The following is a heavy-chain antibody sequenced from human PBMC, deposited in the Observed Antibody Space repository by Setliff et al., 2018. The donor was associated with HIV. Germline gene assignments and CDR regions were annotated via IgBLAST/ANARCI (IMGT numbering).Heavy chain of an antibody. CDR3: ARRGIMITFGGVYFDS. CDR1: GGSFSGYY. J-gene: IGHJ4*02. D-gene: IGHD3-16*01. CDR2: INHGGST. Sequence: KSSETLSLTCAVYGGSFSGYYWSWIRQTPGKGLEWIGEINHGGSTNYNPSLKSRVTVSPDTSKNQFSLKLRSVTAADTAVYYCARRGIMITFGGVYFDSWGQGTLVTVSS. V-gene: IGHV4-34*01.